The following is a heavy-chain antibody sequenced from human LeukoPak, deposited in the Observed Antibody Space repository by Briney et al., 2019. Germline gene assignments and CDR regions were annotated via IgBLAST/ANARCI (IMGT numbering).Heavy chain of an antibody. CDR3: ARDTAGELNDAFDM. Sequence: SQTLSLTCTVSGGSISSGSYYWSWIRQPAGKGLEWIGRIYTSGSTNYNPSLKSRVTISVDTSKNQFSLKLSSVTAADTAVYYCARDTAGELNDAFDMWGQGTMVTVSS. CDR2: IYTSGST. CDR1: GGSISSGSYY. V-gene: IGHV4-61*02. J-gene: IGHJ3*02. D-gene: IGHD1-26*01.